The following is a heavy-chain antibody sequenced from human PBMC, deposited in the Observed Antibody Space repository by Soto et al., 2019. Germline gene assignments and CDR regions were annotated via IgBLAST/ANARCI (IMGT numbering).Heavy chain of an antibody. J-gene: IGHJ4*02. Sequence: PGGSLRLSCAAYGFTFSTYTMNWARQAPGKGLEWVSGINAPGSPTYYAASVKGRFTVSRDNSKKMLFLQMNSLRDEDTAVYYCAKDRHADGIWTFDSRGPGTLVLVSS. CDR3: AKDRHADGIWTFDS. CDR2: INAPGSPT. D-gene: IGHD3-9*01. CDR1: GFTFSTYT. V-gene: IGHV3-23*01.